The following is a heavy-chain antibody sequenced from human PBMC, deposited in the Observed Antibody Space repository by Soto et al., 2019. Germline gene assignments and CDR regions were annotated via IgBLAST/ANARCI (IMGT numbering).Heavy chain of an antibody. Sequence: VQLVETGGGLIQPGGSLRLSCAASGFTVSSNYMSWVRQAPGKGLEWVAVISYDGSNKYYADSVKGRFTISRDNSKNTLYLQMNSLRAEDTAVYYCARDLRSSCLDYWGQGTLVTVSS. CDR2: ISYDGSNK. J-gene: IGHJ4*02. V-gene: IGHV3-30-3*01. D-gene: IGHD6-6*01. CDR1: GFTVSSNY. CDR3: ARDLRSSCLDY.